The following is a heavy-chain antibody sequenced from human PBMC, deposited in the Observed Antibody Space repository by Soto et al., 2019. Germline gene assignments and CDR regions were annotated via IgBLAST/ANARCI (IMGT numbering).Heavy chain of an antibody. V-gene: IGHV4-39*01. CDR2: IYYRGST. Sequence: PSETPCLTWTVSGGSIRNRSYYCGWIRQPPGKGLEWIGSIYYRGSTYYNPSLKSRVPISVDTSKTQSSLKLSSVTAAATAVYYCASQNNTYYYYGMDVWGQGTTVTVS. D-gene: IGHD1-1*01. CDR1: GGSIRNRSYY. J-gene: IGHJ6*02. CDR3: ASQNNTYYYYGMDV.